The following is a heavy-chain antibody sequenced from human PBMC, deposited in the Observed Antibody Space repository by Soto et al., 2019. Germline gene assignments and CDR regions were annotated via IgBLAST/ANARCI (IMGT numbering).Heavy chain of an antibody. Sequence: PSQTLSLTCVISGDSFSSNSAALNWIRLSPSRGLEWLARTYYRSRWYNDYAVSVRSRITVNPDTSKNQFSLQLTSVTPEDTAVYYCAGTTSHHWLYMDVWGKGATVTVSS. CDR2: TYYRSRWYN. J-gene: IGHJ6*03. CDR3: AGTTSHHWLYMDV. V-gene: IGHV6-1*01. D-gene: IGHD1-7*01. CDR1: GDSFSSNSAA.